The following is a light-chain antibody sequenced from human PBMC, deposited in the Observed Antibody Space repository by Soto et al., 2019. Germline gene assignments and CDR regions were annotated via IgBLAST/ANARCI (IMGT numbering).Light chain of an antibody. CDR2: DAS. V-gene: IGKV3D-11*02. Sequence: FCASQSISNYLAWYQHKPGQAPRLLIYDASNRATATPPRFIGSGTGTDVTRPLCRLERGDFAVYYGQQRSAGVNFGRGTRLEIK. CDR1: QSISNY. CDR3: QQRSAGVN. J-gene: IGKJ5*01.